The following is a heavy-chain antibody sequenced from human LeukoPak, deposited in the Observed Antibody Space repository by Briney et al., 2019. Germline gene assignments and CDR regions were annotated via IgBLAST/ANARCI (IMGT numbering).Heavy chain of an antibody. J-gene: IGHJ6*04. CDR2: IKSKTDGGTT. D-gene: IGHD3-10*01. CDR3: TTLELLWFGELLSGSIYGMDV. CDR1: GFTFSNAW. V-gene: IGHV3-15*01. Sequence: GGSLRLSCAASGFTFSNAWMSWVRQAPGKGLEWVGRIKSKTDGGTTDYAAPVKGGFTISRDDSQNALYLQMNSLKTEDTAVYYCTTLELLWFGELLSGSIYGMDVWGKGTTVTVSS.